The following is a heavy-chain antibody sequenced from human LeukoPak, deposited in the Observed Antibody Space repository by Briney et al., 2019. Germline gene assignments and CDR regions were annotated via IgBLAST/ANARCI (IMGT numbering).Heavy chain of an antibody. Sequence: GGSLRLSCAASGFTLSSYGMSWVRQAPGKGLEWVSSISSSSSYIYYADSVKGRFTISRDNAKNSLYLQMNSLRAEDTAVYYCARDLDSSWYNWFDPWGQGTLVTVSS. D-gene: IGHD6-13*01. J-gene: IGHJ5*02. CDR3: ARDLDSSWYNWFDP. V-gene: IGHV3-21*01. CDR1: GFTLSSYG. CDR2: ISSSSSYI.